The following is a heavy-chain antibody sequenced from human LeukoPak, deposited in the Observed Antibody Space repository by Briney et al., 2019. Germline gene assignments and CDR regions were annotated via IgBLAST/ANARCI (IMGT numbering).Heavy chain of an antibody. D-gene: IGHD4-17*01. CDR2: ISSSGSTI. Sequence: PGVSLRLSCAASGFTFSSYEMNWVRQAPGKGLEWVSYISSSGSTIYYADSVKGRFTISRDNAKNSLYLQMNSLRAEDTAVYYCARGSYGDYSVGWFDPWGQGTLVTVSS. CDR3: ARGSYGDYSVGWFDP. CDR1: GFTFSSYE. V-gene: IGHV3-48*03. J-gene: IGHJ5*02.